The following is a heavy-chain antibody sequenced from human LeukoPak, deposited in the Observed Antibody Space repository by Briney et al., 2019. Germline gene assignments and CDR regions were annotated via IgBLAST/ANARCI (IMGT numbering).Heavy chain of an antibody. Sequence: GGSLRLSCAASGSTFSSYAMSWVRQAPGKGLEWVSAISGSGGSTYYADSVKGRFTISRDNSKNTLYLQMNSLRAEDTAVYYCAKEEVGFTYYYYGMDVWGQGTTVTVSS. V-gene: IGHV3-23*01. CDR1: GSTFSSYA. CDR3: AKEEVGFTYYYYGMDV. CDR2: ISGSGGST. D-gene: IGHD1-26*01. J-gene: IGHJ6*02.